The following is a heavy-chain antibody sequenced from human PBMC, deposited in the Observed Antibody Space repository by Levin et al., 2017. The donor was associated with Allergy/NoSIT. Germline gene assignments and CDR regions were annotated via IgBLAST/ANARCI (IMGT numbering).Heavy chain of an antibody. CDR2: IYSSGSS. D-gene: IGHD2-21*01. CDR1: GGSMYNYY. J-gene: IGHJ4*02. V-gene: IGHV4-59*01. CDR3: ARVYLGNGDSYYFDY. Sequence: SCTVSGGSMYNYYWSWIRQPPGKGLEWIGYIYSSGSSHYNPSLQSRVTISVDTSKNQFSLKMNSVTAADTAIYYCARVYLGNGDSYYFDYWGQGTLVTVSS.